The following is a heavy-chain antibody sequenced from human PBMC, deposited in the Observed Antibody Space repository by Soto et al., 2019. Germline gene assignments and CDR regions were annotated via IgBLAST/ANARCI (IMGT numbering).Heavy chain of an antibody. CDR3: ARERAAKRNWFDP. D-gene: IGHD6-13*01. V-gene: IGHV1-2*02. CDR1: GYTFTGYY. CDR2: INPNSGGT. Sequence: ASVTVSCTASGYTFTGYYMHWVRQAPGQGLEWMGWINPNSGGTNYAQKFQGRVTMTRDTSISTAYMELSRLRSDDTAVYYCARERAAKRNWFDPWGQGTLVTVSS. J-gene: IGHJ5*02.